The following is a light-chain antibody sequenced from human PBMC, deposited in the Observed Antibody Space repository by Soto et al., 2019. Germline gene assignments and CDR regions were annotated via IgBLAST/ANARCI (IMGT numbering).Light chain of an antibody. CDR1: QSISSY. V-gene: IGKV1-39*01. CDR2: ASS. CDR3: QRSYNTPIT. Sequence: DIQMTQSPSSLSASVGDRVTITCRASQSISSYLNWYQQKGGKAPNLLICASSSLESGVPSRFSGSGSGTDCTLTISRQQPEDFATYYCQRSYNTPITFGRGTRLEIK. J-gene: IGKJ5*01.